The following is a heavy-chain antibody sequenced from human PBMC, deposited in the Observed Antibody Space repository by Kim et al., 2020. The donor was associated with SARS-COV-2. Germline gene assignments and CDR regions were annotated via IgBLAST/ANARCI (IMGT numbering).Heavy chain of an antibody. V-gene: IGHV3-7*03. CDR3: ASQIWFGEPYFDY. Sequence: GGSLRLSCAASGFTFSSYWMSWVRQAPGKGLEWVANIKQDGSEKYYVDSVKGRFTISRDNAKNSLYLQMNSLRAEDTAVYYCASQIWFGEPYFDYWGQGTLVTVSS. CDR2: IKQDGSEK. J-gene: IGHJ4*02. D-gene: IGHD3-10*01. CDR1: GFTFSSYW.